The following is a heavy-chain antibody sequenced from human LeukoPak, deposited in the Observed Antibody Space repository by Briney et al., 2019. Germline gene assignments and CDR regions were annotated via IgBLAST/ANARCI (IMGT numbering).Heavy chain of an antibody. D-gene: IGHD3-10*02. CDR3: AELGITMIGGV. Sequence: PAGSLRLSCAVSGFTFSSYEMNWVRQAPGKGLEWVSYISSSGSTIYYADSVKGRFTISRDNAKNSLYLQMNSLRAEDTAVYYCAELGITMIGGVWGKGTTVTISS. CDR1: GFTFSSYE. J-gene: IGHJ6*04. V-gene: IGHV3-48*03. CDR2: ISSSGSTI.